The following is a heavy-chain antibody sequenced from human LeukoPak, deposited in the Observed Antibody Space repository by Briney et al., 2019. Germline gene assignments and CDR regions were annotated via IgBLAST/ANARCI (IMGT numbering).Heavy chain of an antibody. V-gene: IGHV1-69*13. Sequence: SVKVSCKASGGTFSSYAISWVRQAPGQGLEWMGGIIPIFGTANYAQKFQGRVTITADESTSTAYMELSSLRSEDTAVYYCASPLGRWLQFPRFDYWGQGALVTVSS. CDR3: ASPLGRWLQFPRFDY. CDR2: IIPIFGTA. J-gene: IGHJ4*02. D-gene: IGHD5-24*01. CDR1: GGTFSSYA.